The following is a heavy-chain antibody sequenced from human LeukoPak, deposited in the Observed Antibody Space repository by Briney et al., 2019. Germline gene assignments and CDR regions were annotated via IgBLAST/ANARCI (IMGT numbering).Heavy chain of an antibody. CDR2: SSSGSTI. V-gene: IGHV3-48*04. D-gene: IGHD6-19*01. CDR1: GVSLSTFG. CDR3: AREDSSGLDY. Sequence: GGSLRLSCAGSGVSLSTFGMHWVRQAPGKGLEWVSSSSGSTIYYADSVKGRFTISRDNAKNSLYLQMNSLRAEDTAIYYCAREDSSGLDYWGQGTLVTVSS. J-gene: IGHJ4*02.